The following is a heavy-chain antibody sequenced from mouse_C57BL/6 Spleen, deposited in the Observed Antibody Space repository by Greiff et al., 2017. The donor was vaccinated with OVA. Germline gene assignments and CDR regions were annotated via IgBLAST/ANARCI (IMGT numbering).Heavy chain of an antibody. Sequence: VQLQQSGAELVRPGASVTLSCKASGYTFTDYEMHWVKQTPVHGLEWIGAIDPETGGTAYNQKFKGKAILTADKSSSTAYMELRSLTSEDSAVYYCTRLGDGYYRYFDVWGTGTTVTVSS. CDR2: IDPETGGT. D-gene: IGHD2-3*01. V-gene: IGHV1-15*01. CDR3: TRLGDGYYRYFDV. J-gene: IGHJ1*03. CDR1: GYTFTDYE.